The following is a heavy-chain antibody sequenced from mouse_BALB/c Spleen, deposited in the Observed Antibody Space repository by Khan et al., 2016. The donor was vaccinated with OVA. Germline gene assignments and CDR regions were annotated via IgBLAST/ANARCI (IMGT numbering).Heavy chain of an antibody. J-gene: IGHJ4*01. CDR2: ISYSGST. D-gene: IGHD1-1*01. CDR1: GYSITTNYA. CDR3: ARKNYYGYAVDY. Sequence: EVELVESGPGLVKPSQSLSLTCTVTGYSITTNYAWDWIRQFPGNKLEWMGYISYSGSTRYNPSLNSRISITRDTSKNQFFLQLNSVTTEDTATYYCARKNYYGYAVDYWGQGTSVTVAS. V-gene: IGHV3-2*02.